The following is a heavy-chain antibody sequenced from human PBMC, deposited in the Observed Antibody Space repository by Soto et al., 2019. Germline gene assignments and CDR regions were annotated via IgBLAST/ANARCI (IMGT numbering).Heavy chain of an antibody. D-gene: IGHD2-21*01. Sequence: SVKVSCKASGGTFSSYALSWVRQAPGQGLEWMGVIIPIFGTANYAQKFQGRVMITADESTSTAYMELSSLRSEDAAVYYCARAKGALRVRWLHTLLSAFDIWGQGTMVTVSS. J-gene: IGHJ3*02. CDR2: IIPIFGTA. CDR3: ARAKGALRVRWLHTLLSAFDI. CDR1: GGTFSSYA. V-gene: IGHV1-69*13.